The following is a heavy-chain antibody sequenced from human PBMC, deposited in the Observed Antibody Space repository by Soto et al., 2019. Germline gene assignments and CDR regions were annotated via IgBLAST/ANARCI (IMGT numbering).Heavy chain of an antibody. J-gene: IGHJ5*02. CDR2: ISYDGSNK. Sequence: QVQLVESGGGVVQPGRSLRLSCAASGFTFSSYGMHWVRQAPGKGLEWVAVISYDGSNKYYADSVKGRFTISRDNSKNTLYLQMNSLRAEDTAVYYCAKISSKYQLLFWFDPWGQGTLVTVSS. CDR1: GFTFSSYG. V-gene: IGHV3-30*18. CDR3: AKISSKYQLLFWFDP. D-gene: IGHD2-2*01.